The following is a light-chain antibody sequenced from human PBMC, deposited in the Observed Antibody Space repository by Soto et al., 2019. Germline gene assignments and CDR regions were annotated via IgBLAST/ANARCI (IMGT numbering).Light chain of an antibody. CDR2: GAS. CDR3: QQYGTWT. J-gene: IGKJ1*01. V-gene: IGKV3-20*01. Sequence: EIVLAQSPGTLSLSPGERATLSCKTSQSVSSSYLAWYQQKPCQAPRLLIYGASSRATGIPDRFSGSGSGTDFTLTISRLEPEDFAVYYCQQYGTWTFGQGTKVEIK. CDR1: QSVSSSY.